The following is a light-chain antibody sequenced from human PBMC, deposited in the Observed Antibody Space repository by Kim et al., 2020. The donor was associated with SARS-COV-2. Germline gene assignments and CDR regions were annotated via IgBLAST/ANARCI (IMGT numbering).Light chain of an antibody. CDR1: QSVSSSY. Sequence: CRGERVTISCRASQSVSSSYLAWYQQKPGQAPRLLIYGASSRATGIPDRFSGSGSGTDFTLTISRLEPEDFAVYYCQQYGSSPLTFGGGTKVDIK. V-gene: IGKV3-20*01. J-gene: IGKJ4*01. CDR2: GAS. CDR3: QQYGSSPLT.